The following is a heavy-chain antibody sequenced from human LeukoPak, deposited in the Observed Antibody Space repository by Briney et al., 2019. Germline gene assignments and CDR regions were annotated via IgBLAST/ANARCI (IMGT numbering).Heavy chain of an antibody. D-gene: IGHD1-26*01. Sequence: SVKVSCKASGGTFSSYAISWVRQAPGQGLEWMGRIIPIFGTANYAQKFQGRVTITTDGSTSTAYMELSSLRSEDTAVYYCASIAKARDAFDIWGQGTMVTVSS. CDR3: ASIAKARDAFDI. CDR2: IIPIFGTA. V-gene: IGHV1-69*05. J-gene: IGHJ3*02. CDR1: GGTFSSYA.